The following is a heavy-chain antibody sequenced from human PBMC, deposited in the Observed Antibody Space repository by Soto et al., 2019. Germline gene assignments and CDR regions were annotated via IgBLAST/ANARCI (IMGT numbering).Heavy chain of an antibody. CDR1: GFTVSSNS. Sequence: PGGSLRLSCAASGFTVSSNSMTWVRQAPGKGLEWVSIIYSGGSTYYADSVKGRFTVSRDSSKNTLYLQMNSLRAEDTAVYYCARETYYDFWSGPYYGMDVWGQGTTVTVSS. CDR2: IYSGGST. D-gene: IGHD3-3*01. CDR3: ARETYYDFWSGPYYGMDV. V-gene: IGHV3-66*01. J-gene: IGHJ6*02.